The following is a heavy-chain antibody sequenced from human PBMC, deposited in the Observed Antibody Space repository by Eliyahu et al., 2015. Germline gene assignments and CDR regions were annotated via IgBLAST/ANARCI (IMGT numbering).Heavy chain of an antibody. Sequence: EVQLVESGGGLVKPGGSLRLSCAAXGFTFSNAXXSWVRQAPGKGLEWVGRIKRKTXGGTTXYAAHVKGRFTXSRDDSKNTLYLQMNSLKTEDTAVYYCTTGGGSYYLGAVGDVWGKGTTVTVSS. D-gene: IGHD1-26*01. CDR3: TTGGGSYYLGAVGDV. CDR1: GFTFSNAX. V-gene: IGHV3-15*01. J-gene: IGHJ6*04. CDR2: IKRKTXGGTT.